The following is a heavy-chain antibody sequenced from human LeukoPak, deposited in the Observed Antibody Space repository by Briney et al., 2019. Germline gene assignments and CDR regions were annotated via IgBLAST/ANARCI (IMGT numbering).Heavy chain of an antibody. CDR1: GGTFSSYA. J-gene: IGHJ4*02. D-gene: IGHD4-23*01. Sequence: SVKVSCMASGGTFSSYAISWVRQAPGQGLEWMGGIIPIFGTANYAQKFQGRVTITADESTSTAYMELSSLRSEDTAVYYCARDLGLYGGNSALDYWGQGTLVTVSS. CDR2: IIPIFGTA. CDR3: ARDLGLYGGNSALDY. V-gene: IGHV1-69*01.